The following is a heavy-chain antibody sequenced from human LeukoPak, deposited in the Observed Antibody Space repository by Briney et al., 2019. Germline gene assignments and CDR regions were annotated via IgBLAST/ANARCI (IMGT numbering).Heavy chain of an antibody. Sequence: ASVKVSCKASGYTFTDYYMHWVRQAPGQGLEWMGRIDPNSGGTNYAQKFQGRVTMTRDTSISTAYMELSRLRSDDTAVYYCARARWLGTFDYWGQGTLVTVSS. D-gene: IGHD6-19*01. CDR1: GYTFTDYY. J-gene: IGHJ4*02. CDR2: IDPNSGGT. V-gene: IGHV1-2*06. CDR3: ARARWLGTFDY.